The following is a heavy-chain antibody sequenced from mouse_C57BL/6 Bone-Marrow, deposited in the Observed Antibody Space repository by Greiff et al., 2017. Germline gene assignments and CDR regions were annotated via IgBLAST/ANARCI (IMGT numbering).Heavy chain of an antibody. CDR1: GFTFSDYY. Sequence: EVKLVESGGGLVQPGGSLKLSCAASGFTFSDYYMYWVRQTPEKRLEWVAYISNGGGSTYYPDTVKGRFTISRDNAKNTLYLQMSRLKSEDTAMYDCARHAHGYYGYAMDYWGQGTSVTVSS. V-gene: IGHV5-12*01. J-gene: IGHJ4*01. D-gene: IGHD2-3*01. CDR3: ARHAHGYYGYAMDY. CDR2: ISNGGGST.